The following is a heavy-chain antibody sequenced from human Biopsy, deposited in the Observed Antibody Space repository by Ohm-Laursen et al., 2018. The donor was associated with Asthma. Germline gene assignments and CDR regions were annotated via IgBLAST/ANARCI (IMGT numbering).Heavy chain of an antibody. Sequence: SSLRLSCAASGFRFDDYAMYWVRQAPGKGLEWVAGISWNSGNIGYAVSVKGRFIVSRDNVKISLYLQMNSLRAEDTALYYCAKDMGAGGNDPDSFIGYYGMDVWGQGTTVTVSS. D-gene: IGHD3-16*01. CDR1: GFRFDDYA. CDR2: ISWNSGNI. V-gene: IGHV3-9*01. J-gene: IGHJ6*02. CDR3: AKDMGAGGNDPDSFIGYYGMDV.